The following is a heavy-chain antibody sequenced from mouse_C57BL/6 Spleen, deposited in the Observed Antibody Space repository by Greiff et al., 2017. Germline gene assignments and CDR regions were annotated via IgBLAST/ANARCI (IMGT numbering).Heavy chain of an antibody. CDR2: IDPSDSYT. CDR3: ARAGYDFSSYSLDY. Sequence: VQLQQPGAELVMPGASVKLSCKASGYTFTSYWMHWVKQRPGPGLEWIGEIDPSDSYTNYNKKFKGKSTLTADKSSSTAYMQLSSLTSEDSAVYYCARAGYDFSSYSLDYWGQGTLVTVSA. D-gene: IGHD1-1*01. CDR1: GYTFTSYW. J-gene: IGHJ3*01. V-gene: IGHV1-69*01.